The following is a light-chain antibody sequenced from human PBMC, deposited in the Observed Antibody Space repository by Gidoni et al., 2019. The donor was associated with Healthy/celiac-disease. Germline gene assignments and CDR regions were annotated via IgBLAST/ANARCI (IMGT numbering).Light chain of an antibody. V-gene: IGKV3-20*01. CDR3: QQYGSSPPT. CDR1: QSVSSSY. Sequence: ERVWTQIPGTLSLSPGERATLSCRASQSVSSSYLAWYQQTPGQAPRLLIYGASSRATGIPDRCSGSGSGTDFTLTISRLEPEDFAVYYCQQYGSSPPTFXQXTKVEIK. J-gene: IGKJ2*01. CDR2: GAS.